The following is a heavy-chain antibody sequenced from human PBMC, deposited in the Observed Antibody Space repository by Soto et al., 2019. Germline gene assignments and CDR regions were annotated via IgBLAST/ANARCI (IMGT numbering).Heavy chain of an antibody. Sequence: QVQLVQSGAEVKKPGSSVKVSCKASGGTFSSYTISWVRQAPGQGLEWMGRIIPILGIANYAQKFQGRVTITADKSTSTAYMELSSLRSEDTAVYYCARDYNGSGSYGGFWGQGTLVTVSS. J-gene: IGHJ4*02. CDR2: IIPILGIA. D-gene: IGHD3-10*01. V-gene: IGHV1-69*08. CDR3: ARDYNGSGSYGGF. CDR1: GGTFSSYT.